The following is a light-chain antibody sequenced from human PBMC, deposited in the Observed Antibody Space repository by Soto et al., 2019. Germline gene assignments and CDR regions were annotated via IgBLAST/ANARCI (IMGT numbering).Light chain of an antibody. CDR2: GAS. V-gene: IGKV3-15*01. CDR1: QSVSSN. J-gene: IGKJ1*01. Sequence: EIVITQSPATLSVSPGERATLSCRASQSVSSNLAWYQQKPGQAPRLLIYGASTRATGIPARFSGSGSGTEFTLTISSLQSKDFAVYYCQQYNNWPLTFGQGTKVDIK. CDR3: QQYNNWPLT.